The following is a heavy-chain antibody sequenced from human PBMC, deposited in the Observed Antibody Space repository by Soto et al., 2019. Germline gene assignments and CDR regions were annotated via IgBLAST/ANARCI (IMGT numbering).Heavy chain of an antibody. V-gene: IGHV1-69*13. CDR2: IIPIFGTA. CDR1: GVTFSSYA. D-gene: IGHD3-3*01. J-gene: IGHJ5*02. CDR3: ARVFSPNWFDP. Sequence: SVRVSCKASGVTFSSYAISWVRQAPGQGLEWMGGIIPIFGTANYAQKFQGRVTITADESTSTAYMELNSLRSEDTAVYYCARVFSPNWFDPWGQGTLVTVSS.